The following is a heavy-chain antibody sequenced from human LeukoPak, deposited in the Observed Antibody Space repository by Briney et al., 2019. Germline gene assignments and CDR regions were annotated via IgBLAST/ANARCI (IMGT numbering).Heavy chain of an antibody. D-gene: IGHD4-23*01. Sequence: PSQTLSLTCTVSGGSISSGGYYWSWIRQPPGKGLEWIGYIYHSGSTYYNPSLKSRVTISVDRSKNQFSLKLSSVTAADTAVYYCARVVTVDSYYYYYYMDVWGKGTTVTVSS. CDR2: IYHSGST. CDR3: ARVVTVDSYYYYYYMDV. J-gene: IGHJ6*03. CDR1: GGSISSGGYY. V-gene: IGHV4-30-2*01.